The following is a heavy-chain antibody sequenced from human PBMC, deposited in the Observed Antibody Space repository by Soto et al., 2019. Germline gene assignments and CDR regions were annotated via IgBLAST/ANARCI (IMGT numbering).Heavy chain of an antibody. J-gene: IGHJ2*01. CDR2: INHSGST. CDR3: ARGYSGYWSFDL. D-gene: IGHD2-21*01. V-gene: IGHV4-34*01. CDR1: GGSFSGYY. Sequence: SETLSLTCAVYGGSFSGYYWSWIRQPPGKGLEWIGEINHSGSTNYNPSLKSRVTISGDTSKNQFSLKLSSVTDADTAVYYCARGYSGYWSFDLWGRGTLVTVSS.